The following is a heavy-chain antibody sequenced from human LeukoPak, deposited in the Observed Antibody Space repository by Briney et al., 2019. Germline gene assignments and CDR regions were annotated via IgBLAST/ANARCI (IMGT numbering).Heavy chain of an antibody. D-gene: IGHD3-3*01. J-gene: IGHJ5*02. V-gene: IGHV4-34*01. CDR2: INHSGST. Sequence: SETLSLTCAVYGGSFSGYYWSWIRQPPGKGLGWIGEINHSGSTNYNPSLKSRVTISVDTSKNQFSLKLSSVTAADTAVYYCARGFTTFIDWYNWFDPWGQGTLVTVSS. CDR1: GGSFSGYY. CDR3: ARGFTTFIDWYNWFDP.